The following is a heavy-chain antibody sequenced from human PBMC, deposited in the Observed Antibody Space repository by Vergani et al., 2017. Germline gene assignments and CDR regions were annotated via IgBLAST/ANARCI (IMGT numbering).Heavy chain of an antibody. V-gene: IGHV3-53*02. CDR3: TRDREFGY. D-gene: IGHD1-26*01. CDR1: GFSVSSYY. Sequence: EVQLVETGGGLIQPGRSLRLSCAASGFSVSSYYMSWVRQAPGKGLEWVSVIYNDGNTYYTDSVKGRFTISRDNSKNTLYLQMNSLRVEDTAVYYCTRDREFGYWGQGTLVIVSS. J-gene: IGHJ4*02. CDR2: IYNDGNT.